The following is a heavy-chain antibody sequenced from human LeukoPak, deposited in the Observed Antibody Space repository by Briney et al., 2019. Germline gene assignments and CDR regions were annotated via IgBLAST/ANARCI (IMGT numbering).Heavy chain of an antibody. CDR1: GFTFSSYS. D-gene: IGHD6-19*01. J-gene: IGHJ3*02. V-gene: IGHV3-23*01. CDR3: AKSILAVAGITGDAFDI. Sequence: GGSLRLSCAASGFTFSSYSMNWVRQAPGKGLEWVSAISGSGGSTYYADSVKGRFTISRDNSKNTLYLQMNSLRAEDTALYYCAKSILAVAGITGDAFDIWGQGIMVTVSS. CDR2: ISGSGGST.